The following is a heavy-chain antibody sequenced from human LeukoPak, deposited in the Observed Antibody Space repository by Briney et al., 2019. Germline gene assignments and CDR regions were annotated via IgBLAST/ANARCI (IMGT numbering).Heavy chain of an antibody. V-gene: IGHV3-49*04. Sequence: PGGSLRLSCTASAFTFGDYAMNWVRQAPGKGLEWVGFVRGKPYGATTEYAASVKGRFTISRDDSKSIAYLQMNSLKTEDTAVYYCTRAQTEVGAKYYFDYWGQGTLVTASS. CDR3: TRAQTEVGAKYYFDY. CDR1: AFTFGDYA. CDR2: VRGKPYGATT. J-gene: IGHJ4*02. D-gene: IGHD1-26*01.